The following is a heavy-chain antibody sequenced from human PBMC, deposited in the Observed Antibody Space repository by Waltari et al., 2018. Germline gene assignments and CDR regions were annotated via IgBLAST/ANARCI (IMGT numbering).Heavy chain of an antibody. D-gene: IGHD4-17*01. Sequence: EVQLVESGGGLIQPGGSLLRSCAVSGFTVSTNSFSWVRQAPGTGLEWVSVIYTGGDTYYADSVKGRFSISRDNSKNTLYLQMNSLRVEDTAIYYCARGWIGTTSLGHDGMDVWGQGTTVTVSS. CDR3: ARGWIGTTSLGHDGMDV. V-gene: IGHV3-53*01. CDR2: IYTGGDT. CDR1: GFTVSTNS. J-gene: IGHJ6*02.